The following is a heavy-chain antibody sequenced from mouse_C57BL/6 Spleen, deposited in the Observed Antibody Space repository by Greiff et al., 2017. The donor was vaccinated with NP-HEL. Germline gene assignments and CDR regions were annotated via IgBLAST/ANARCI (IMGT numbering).Heavy chain of an antibody. V-gene: IGHV1-5*01. D-gene: IGHD3-2*01. CDR3: TSPCTRQGYFDV. CDR2: IYPGNGDT. Sequence: EVQLQQSGTVLARPGASVKMSCKTSGYTFTSYWMHWVKQRPGQGLEWIGVIYPGNGDTSYNQKFKSKAKLTAVTSASTAYMQLSSLTNEDSAVYYCTSPCTRQGYFDVWGTGTTVTVSS. J-gene: IGHJ1*03. CDR1: GYTFTSYW.